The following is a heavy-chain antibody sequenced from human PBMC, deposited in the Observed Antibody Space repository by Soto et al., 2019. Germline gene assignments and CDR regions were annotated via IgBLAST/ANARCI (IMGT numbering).Heavy chain of an antibody. J-gene: IGHJ6*02. D-gene: IGHD3-10*01. CDR2: ISYSGRT. CDR1: GGSMSSGGHF. Sequence: PSETLSLTCTVSGGSMSSGGHFWSWIRQHPGKGLEWAGYISYSGRTYYNPSLKSRLTMSIDTSKNQFSLTLSSVTAADTAVYFCARDIHITRVPNYYAMDVWGQGTTVTVSS. CDR3: ARDIHITRVPNYYAMDV. V-gene: IGHV4-31*03.